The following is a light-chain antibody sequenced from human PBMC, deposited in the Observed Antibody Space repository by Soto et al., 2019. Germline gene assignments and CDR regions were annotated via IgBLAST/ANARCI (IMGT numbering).Light chain of an antibody. CDR1: QGSSSF. J-gene: IGKJ1*01. Sequence: DIQMTQSPSSLSASVGDRVTITCRASQGSSSFLAWFQQKPGKAPKSLIYDASTLQSGVSSRFSGSGSDTHFTLTISSLQPEDFATYYCQQYHSYPASFGQGTKVEIK. CDR3: QQYHSYPAS. CDR2: DAS. V-gene: IGKV1-16*01.